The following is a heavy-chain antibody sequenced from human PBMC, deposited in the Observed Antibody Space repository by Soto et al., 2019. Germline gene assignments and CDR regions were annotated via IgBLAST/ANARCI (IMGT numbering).Heavy chain of an antibody. Sequence: GGSLRLSCAVSGLTFSNAYMSWVRQAPGKGLEWVGRIKSKTDGGTTDYAAPVKGRFTISRDDSRNTIYLQMDSLRIEDTAIYYCSTRGSYLGQGTLVTVSS. V-gene: IGHV3-15*07. J-gene: IGHJ4*02. CDR1: GLTFSNAY. D-gene: IGHD6-19*01. CDR3: STRGSY. CDR2: IKSKTDGGTT.